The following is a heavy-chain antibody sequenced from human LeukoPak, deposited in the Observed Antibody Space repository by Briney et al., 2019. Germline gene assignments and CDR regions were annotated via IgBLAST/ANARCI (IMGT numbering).Heavy chain of an antibody. V-gene: IGHV5-51*01. Sequence: HGASLKISCKCSGYIFTSYWIGWVRQLPGKGLEWMGIIYPGDSDTRYSPSFQGQVTISADKTISTAYLQWSSLKASDTAMYYCARQHRSIVGAAGYWGQGTLVTVSS. CDR2: IYPGDSDT. J-gene: IGHJ4*02. CDR3: ARQHRSIVGAAGY. CDR1: GYIFTSYW. D-gene: IGHD1-26*01.